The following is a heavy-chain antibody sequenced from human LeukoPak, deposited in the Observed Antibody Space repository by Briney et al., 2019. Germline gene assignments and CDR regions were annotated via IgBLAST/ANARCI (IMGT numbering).Heavy chain of an antibody. V-gene: IGHV3-48*01. J-gene: IGHJ5*02. Sequence: PSGSLSLTCAASGFTFSSYSLNWVRQPPGKGLEWISYICNSSGTIYYADSVKGRFTISRDNAKNSLYLQMNSPRAEDTGVYFCARDQPLLPVTGPGSWGQGTLVTVSS. CDR2: ICNSSGTI. CDR3: ARDQPLLPVTGPGS. CDR1: GFTFSSYS. D-gene: IGHD6-19*01.